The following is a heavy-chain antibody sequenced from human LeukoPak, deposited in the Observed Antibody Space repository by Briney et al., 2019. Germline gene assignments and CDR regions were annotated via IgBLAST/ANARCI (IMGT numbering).Heavy chain of an antibody. J-gene: IGHJ6*02. CDR1: GFTFSSYS. V-gene: IGHV3-48*01. Sequence: GGSLRLSCAASGFTFSSYSMNWVRQAPGKGLEWVSSTSTGPSTTFYADSVKGRFTISRDDSKNTLYLQMNSLRAEDTAVYYCANRRHGDKRDYYYGMDVWGQGTTVTVSS. D-gene: IGHD4-17*01. CDR3: ANRRHGDKRDYYYGMDV. CDR2: TSTGPSTT.